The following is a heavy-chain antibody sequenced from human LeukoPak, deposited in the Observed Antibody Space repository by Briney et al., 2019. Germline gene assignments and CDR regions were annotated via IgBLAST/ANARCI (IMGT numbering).Heavy chain of an antibody. CDR2: ISSSSSTI. J-gene: IGHJ4*02. CDR3: ASPGKYDSSGYADY. CDR1: GFTFSSYS. V-gene: IGHV3-48*01. Sequence: EGSLRLSCAASGFTFSSYSMNWVRQAPGKGLEWVSYISSSSSTIYYADSVKGRFTISRDNAKNSLYLQMNSLRAEDTAVYYCASPGKYDSSGYADYWGQGTLVTVSS. D-gene: IGHD3-22*01.